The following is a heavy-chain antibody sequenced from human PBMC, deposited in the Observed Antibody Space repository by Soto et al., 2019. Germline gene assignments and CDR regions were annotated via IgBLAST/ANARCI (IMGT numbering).Heavy chain of an antibody. CDR2: IIPIFGTA. CDR3: AVTDEYGQNDYNWFDP. D-gene: IGHD1-1*01. Sequence: QVQLVQSGAEVKKPGSSVKVSCKASGGTFSSYAISWVRQAPGQGLEWMGGIIPIFGTANYAQKFQGRVTITADESTGTAYMELSSLRSEDTAVYYCAVTDEYGQNDYNWFDPWGQGTLVTVSS. J-gene: IGHJ5*02. CDR1: GGTFSSYA. V-gene: IGHV1-69*01.